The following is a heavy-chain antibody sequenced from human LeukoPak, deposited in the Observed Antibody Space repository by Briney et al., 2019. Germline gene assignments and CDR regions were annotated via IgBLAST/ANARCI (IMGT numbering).Heavy chain of an antibody. V-gene: IGHV3-64*01. Sequence: GGAPRLSCAAPGFTFSSYAIHLGRQAPRKGLEYVLAICINGDSTYYANSVKGRFTISRDNSKNTLYLQMGSLRAEDMAVYYCARAPRIGGTYSYYYYGMDVWGQGTTVTVSS. D-gene: IGHD1-26*01. CDR1: GFTFSSYA. CDR2: ICINGDST. CDR3: ARAPRIGGTYSYYYYGMDV. J-gene: IGHJ6*02.